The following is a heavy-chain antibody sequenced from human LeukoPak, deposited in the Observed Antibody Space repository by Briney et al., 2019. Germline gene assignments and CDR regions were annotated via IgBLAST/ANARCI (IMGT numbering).Heavy chain of an antibody. V-gene: IGHV3-20*04. CDR3: ARDHSFDY. J-gene: IGHJ4*02. CDR2: IDWNGGNI. Sequence: GGSLRLSCAASGFTFDDYGMSWVRQAPGKGLEWVSGIDWNGGNIGYAESVKGRFTISRDNAKNSLYLYMNSLRVEDTAIYYCARDHSFDYWGQGTLVTVSS. CDR1: GFTFDDYG.